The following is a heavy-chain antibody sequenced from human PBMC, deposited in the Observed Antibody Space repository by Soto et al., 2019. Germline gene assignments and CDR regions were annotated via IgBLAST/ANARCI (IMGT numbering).Heavy chain of an antibody. CDR2: INARSGST. V-gene: IGHV1-46*01. Sequence: ASVKVSCKASGYTFTTCHVHWVRQAPGQGLEWMGIINARSGSTNYAQKFQGRVTLTRDTSTSTVSMELSSLRSEDTAIYYCARDSSIYPLRYYGMDVWG. CDR1: GYTFTTCH. CDR3: ARDSSIYPLRYYGMDV. J-gene: IGHJ6*02. D-gene: IGHD2-2*02.